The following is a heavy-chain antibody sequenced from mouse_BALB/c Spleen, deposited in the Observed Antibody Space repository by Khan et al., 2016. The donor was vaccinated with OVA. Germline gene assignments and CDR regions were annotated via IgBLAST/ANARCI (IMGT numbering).Heavy chain of an antibody. V-gene: IGHV1-61*01. CDR2: IDPSDSET. J-gene: IGHJ3*01. CDR3: ARREKYGYDPSWFAY. Sequence: QVQLQQSGAELVRPGASVKLSCKASGYTFTSYWMNWVKQRPGHGLEWIGRIDPSDSETHYNQVFKDKATLTVDKSSSTAYIQLSNLTSAASAVYYCARREKYGYDPSWFAYWGQGTLVTVSA. D-gene: IGHD2-2*01. CDR1: GYTFTSYW.